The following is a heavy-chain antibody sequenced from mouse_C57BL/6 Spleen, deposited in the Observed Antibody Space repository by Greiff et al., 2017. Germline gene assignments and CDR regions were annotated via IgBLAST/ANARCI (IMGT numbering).Heavy chain of an antibody. CDR3: TTSPVTGDY. D-gene: IGHD2-1*01. CDR1: GFNIKDDY. Sequence: VQLQQSGAELVRPGASVKLYCTASGFNIKDDYMHWVKQRPEQGLEWIGWIDPENGDTEYASKFQGKATITADTSSNTAYLQLSSLTSEDTAVYYCTTSPVTGDYWGQGTTLTVSS. CDR2: IDPENGDT. V-gene: IGHV14-4*01. J-gene: IGHJ2*01.